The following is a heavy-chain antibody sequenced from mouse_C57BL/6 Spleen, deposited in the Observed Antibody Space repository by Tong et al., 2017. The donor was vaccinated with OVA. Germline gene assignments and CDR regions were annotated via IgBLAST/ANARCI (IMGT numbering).Heavy chain of an antibody. CDR1: GFSFNTYA. D-gene: IGHD1-1*01. Sequence: EVQLQESGGGLVQPKGSLKLSCAASGFSFNTYAMNWVRQAPGKGLEWVARIRSKSNNYATYYADSVKGRFTISRDDSESMLYLQMNNLKTEDTAMYYCVRHNYGSPAGYFEVWGTGTTVTVSS. V-gene: IGHV10-1*01. CDR2: IRSKSNNYAT. J-gene: IGHJ1*03. CDR3: VRHNYGSPAGYFEV.